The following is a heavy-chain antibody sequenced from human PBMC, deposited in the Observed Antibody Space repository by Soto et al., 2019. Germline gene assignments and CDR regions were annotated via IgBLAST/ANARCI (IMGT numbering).Heavy chain of an antibody. Sequence: QVHLVQSGAEMKKPGSSVKVSCQSSGGTFNTYAMNWVRQAPGQGPEWMGDISPMFGAANYAPKCQGRVTITADESTGTSYMQLSSLTSEDTALYFCAREVQVHTPAFVYWGQGTLVTVSS. CDR3: AREVQVHTPAFVY. CDR1: GGTFNTYA. CDR2: ISPMFGAA. J-gene: IGHJ4*02. D-gene: IGHD3-10*01. V-gene: IGHV1-69*19.